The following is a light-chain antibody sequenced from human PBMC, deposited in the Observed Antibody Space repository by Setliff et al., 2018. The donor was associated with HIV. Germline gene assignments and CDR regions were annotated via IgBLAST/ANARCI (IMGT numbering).Light chain of an antibody. V-gene: IGLV2-11*01. CDR2: EVN. CDR1: NSNVGGSKY. Sequence: QSVLAQPRSVSGSPGQSVTISCTGTNSNVGGSKYVSWYQQYPGKAPKLLIHEVNKRPSEVPDRFSGSKSGNTASLTISGLQADDEADYYCCAYVFGTGTKGTVL. CDR3: CAYV. J-gene: IGLJ1*01.